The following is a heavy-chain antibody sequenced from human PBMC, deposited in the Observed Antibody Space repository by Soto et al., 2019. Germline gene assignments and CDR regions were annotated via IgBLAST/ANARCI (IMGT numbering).Heavy chain of an antibody. J-gene: IGHJ5*02. V-gene: IGHV4-39*01. CDR2: VYYSGST. CDR3: ARPVYVDTSMGIQFNWFDP. D-gene: IGHD5-18*01. Sequence: QLQLQESGPGLVKPSETLSLSCTVSDVSISGTHFYWGWIRQPPGKGLEWIGSVYYSGSTYYNPSLKSRVTISVDASKNQFSLKLTSVTAADTAVYYCARPVYVDTSMGIQFNWFDPWGQGTLVTVSS. CDR1: DVSISGTHFY.